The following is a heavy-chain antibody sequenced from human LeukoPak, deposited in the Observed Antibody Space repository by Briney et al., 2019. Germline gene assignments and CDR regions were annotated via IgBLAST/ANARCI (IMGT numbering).Heavy chain of an antibody. Sequence: ASVKVSCKASGYIFTSYVLHWVRQAPGQGLEWMGWINTDTGNPTYAQGFTGRFVFSLDTSVSTAYLQISSLKADDTAMYYCARGDYETHGYQTRWGQGTLVTVSS. D-gene: IGHD3-22*01. V-gene: IGHV7-4-1*02. J-gene: IGHJ4*02. CDR3: ARGDYETHGYQTR. CDR2: INTDTGNP. CDR1: GYIFTSYV.